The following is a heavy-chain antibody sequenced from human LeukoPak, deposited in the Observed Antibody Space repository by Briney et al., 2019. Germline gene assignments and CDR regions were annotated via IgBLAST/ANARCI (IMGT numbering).Heavy chain of an antibody. V-gene: IGHV4-39*01. CDR1: GGSISSSSYY. CDR3: ARQLFGIGAGFDY. D-gene: IGHD6-13*01. J-gene: IGHJ4*02. CDR2: IYYSGST. Sequence: SETLSLTCTVSGGSISSSSYYWGWIRQPPGKGLEWIGSIYYSGSTYYNPSLKSRVTISVDTSKNQFSLKLSSVTAADTAVYYCARQLFGIGAGFDYWGQGTLVTVSS.